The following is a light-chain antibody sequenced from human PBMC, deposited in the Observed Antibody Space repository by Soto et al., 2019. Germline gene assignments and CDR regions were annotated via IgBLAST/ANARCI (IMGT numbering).Light chain of an antibody. Sequence: EIVLTQSKGSLSLSPGDRATLSCRASQSVGGNVAWYQQIPGQPPKLLIFGASSRATGIADKFSGSGSGTDFTLTISRLEPEDFALYYCQHYGAAPIRFGQGTRLENK. CDR1: QSVGGN. J-gene: IGKJ5*01. CDR2: GAS. V-gene: IGKV3-20*01. CDR3: QHYGAAPIR.